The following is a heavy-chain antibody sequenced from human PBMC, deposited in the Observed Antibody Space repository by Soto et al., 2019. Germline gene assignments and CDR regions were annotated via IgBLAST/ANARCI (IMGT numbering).Heavy chain of an antibody. Sequence: GGSLRLSCTASGFILSNYAMNWVRQAPGKGLEWVSTLRKDGANEHYADSVKGRFTISRDGSKNTLYLQMNSLRAEDTAMYYCAKDPSTGSADYWGQGTQVTVSS. CDR3: AKDPSTGSADY. J-gene: IGHJ4*02. CDR2: LRKDGANE. CDR1: GFILSNYA. V-gene: IGHV3-23*01. D-gene: IGHD3-9*01.